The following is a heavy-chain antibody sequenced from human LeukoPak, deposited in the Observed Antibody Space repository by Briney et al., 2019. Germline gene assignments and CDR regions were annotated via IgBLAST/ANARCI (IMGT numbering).Heavy chain of an antibody. CDR1: GYTFTGYY. CDR3: ARGESVSDYYYGMDV. D-gene: IGHD2-21*01. Sequence: GASVKVSCKASGYTFTGYYMHWVRQAPRHGLEWMGCINPDNGGTNFAQKFQGRVTMTSDTSISTAYMELSRLTSDDTAVYYCARGESVSDYYYGMDVWGQETTVTVSS. V-gene: IGHV1-2*02. J-gene: IGHJ6*02. CDR2: INPDNGGT.